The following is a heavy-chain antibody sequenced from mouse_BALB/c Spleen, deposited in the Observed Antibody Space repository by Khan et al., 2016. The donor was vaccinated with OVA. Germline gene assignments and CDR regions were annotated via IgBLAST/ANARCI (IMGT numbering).Heavy chain of an antibody. CDR2: IWAGGST. V-gene: IGHV2-9*02. D-gene: IGHD1-3*01. CDR1: GFSLTSYG. J-gene: IGHJ2*01. Sequence: VQLQQSGPGLVAPSQSLSITCTVSGFSLTSYGVHWVRQPPGKGLEWMGVIWAGGSTNYHSALMSRLSISKDNSKSQVFLKMKSLQTDDTAMYYVARLEDIGGKGTTLTVSS. CDR3: ARLEDI.